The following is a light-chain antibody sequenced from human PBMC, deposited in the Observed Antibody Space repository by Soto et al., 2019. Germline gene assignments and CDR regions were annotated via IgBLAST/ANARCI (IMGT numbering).Light chain of an antibody. Sequence: QSVLTQPPSASGSPGQSVAISCTGTSSDVGGYNYVSWYQQHPGKAPKLMIYEGNKRPSGVPDRFSGSKSGNTASLTVSGLQAEDEADYYCSSYAGSSNVFGTGTKATVL. CDR3: SSYAGSSNV. CDR1: SSDVGGYNY. CDR2: EGN. J-gene: IGLJ1*01. V-gene: IGLV2-8*01.